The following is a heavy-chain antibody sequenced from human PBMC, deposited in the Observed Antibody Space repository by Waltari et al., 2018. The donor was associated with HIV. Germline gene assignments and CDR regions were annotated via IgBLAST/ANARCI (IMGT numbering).Heavy chain of an antibody. J-gene: IGHJ4*02. D-gene: IGHD3-10*01. CDR1: GRRFDKAW. V-gene: IGHV3-15*01. CDR3: TTEEGYASGTFLDY. CDR2: IRSETDGGTA. Sequence: EVQLVEAGGDSVKPGGCLRLSCEGSGRRFDKAWMTLVHQAPGKGLEWVGRIRSETDGGTADYAAVVKGRFTISRDDSGNTLYLQMSSLEVEDTAVYYCTTEEGYASGTFLDYWGQGTLVTVSS.